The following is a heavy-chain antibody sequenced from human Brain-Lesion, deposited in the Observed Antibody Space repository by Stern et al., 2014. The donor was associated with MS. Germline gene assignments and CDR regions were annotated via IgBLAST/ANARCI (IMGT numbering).Heavy chain of an antibody. CDR2: LIPIFGSP. CDR1: GGTFGTYP. J-gene: IGHJ5*02. CDR3: AKDGPALVTNWFDP. D-gene: IGHD5-18*01. Sequence: QVQLGQSGPEVKKPGSSVQVSCKASGGTFGTYPITWLRQAPGQGLEWMGRLIPIFGSPNYAQKFQGRVTITADRSTTTVYMKLSSLKSDDAAVYYCAKDGPALVTNWFDPWGRGTLVTVSS. V-gene: IGHV1-69*06.